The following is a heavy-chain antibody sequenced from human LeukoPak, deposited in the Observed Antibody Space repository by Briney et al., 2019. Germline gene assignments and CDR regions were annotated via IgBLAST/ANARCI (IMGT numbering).Heavy chain of an antibody. J-gene: IGHJ4*02. V-gene: IGHV3-23*01. CDR2: ISASGGST. CDR3: TIYCYGSGRRYFDD. CDR1: GFTVSLSY. Sequence: GGSLRLSCAASGFTVSLSYMSWVRQAPGQGLEWVSTISASGGSTYYADSVKGRFTISRDNSKNTLYLQMNSLRAEDTAVYYCTIYCYGSGRRYFDDWGQGTLVTVSS. D-gene: IGHD3-10*01.